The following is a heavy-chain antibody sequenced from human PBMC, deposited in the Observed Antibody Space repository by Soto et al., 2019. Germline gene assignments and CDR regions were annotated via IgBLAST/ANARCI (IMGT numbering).Heavy chain of an antibody. D-gene: IGHD5-18*01. CDR2: MSGRGGST. CDR1: GFTFSSYA. V-gene: IGHV3-23*01. J-gene: IGHJ4*02. Sequence: PGGSLRLSCAASGFTFSSYAMSWVRQGPGKGLEWVSAMSGRGGSTYYAESVKGRFTMSRDNSKNTLYLQMNSLRAEDTAGYYCAKDSGRRGYSHHYKLDYWGQGTLVTVSS. CDR3: AKDSGRRGYSHHYKLDY.